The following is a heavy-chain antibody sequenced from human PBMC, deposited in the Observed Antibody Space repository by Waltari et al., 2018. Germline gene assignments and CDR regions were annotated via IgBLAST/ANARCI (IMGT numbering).Heavy chain of an antibody. D-gene: IGHD4-17*01. CDR3: AREGGDYGDYGR. CDR2: IYYRGST. J-gene: IGHJ4*02. V-gene: IGHV4-59*11. CDR1: GGSISSHY. Sequence: QVQLQESGPGLVKPSETLSLTCTVSGGSISSHYWSWIRQPPGKGLEWIGYIYYRGSTNYNPSLKSRVTISVDTSKNQFSQKLSSVTAADTAVYYCAREGGDYGDYGRWGQGTLVTVSS.